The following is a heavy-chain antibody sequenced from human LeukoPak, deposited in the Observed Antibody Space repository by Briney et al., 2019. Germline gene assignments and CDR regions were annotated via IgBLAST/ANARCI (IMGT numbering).Heavy chain of an antibody. V-gene: IGHV3-30*18. CDR1: GFTFSSYG. CDR3: AKDRSGIFGVVIEIDY. CDR2: ISYDGSNK. J-gene: IGHJ4*02. Sequence: ERSLRLSCAASGFTFSSYGMHWVRQAPGKGLEWVAVISYDGSNKYYADSVKGRFTISRDNSKNTLYLQMNSLRAEDTAVYYCAKDRSGIFGVVIEIDYWGQGTLVTVSS. D-gene: IGHD3-3*01.